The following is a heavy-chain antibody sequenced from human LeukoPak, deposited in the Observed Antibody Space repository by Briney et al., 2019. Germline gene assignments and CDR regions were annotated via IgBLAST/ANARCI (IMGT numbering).Heavy chain of an antibody. CDR2: ISYDGSSK. V-gene: IGHV3-30*04. CDR1: GLTFSTYA. CDR3: ARGQENYGYTFDY. J-gene: IGHJ4*02. D-gene: IGHD1-7*01. Sequence: GGSLRLSCAASGLTFSTYAMHWVRQAPGKGLEWVAVISYDGSSKYYADSVKGRFTISRDNSKNTLYLQMNSLRAEDTAVYYCARGQENYGYTFDYWGQGTLVTVSS.